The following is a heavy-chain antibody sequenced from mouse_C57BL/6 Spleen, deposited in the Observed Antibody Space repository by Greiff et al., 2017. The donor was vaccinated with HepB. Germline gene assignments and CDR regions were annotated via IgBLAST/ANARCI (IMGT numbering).Heavy chain of an antibody. J-gene: IGHJ3*01. V-gene: IGHV1-64*01. CDR3: AGHYGSSPPWFAY. D-gene: IGHD1-1*01. CDR1: GYTFTSYW. CDR2: IHPNSGST. Sequence: QVQLQQPGAELVKPGASVKLSCKASGYTFTSYWMHWVKQRPGQGLEWIGMIHPNSGSTNYNEKFKSKATLTVDKSSSTAYMQLSSLTSEDSAVYCCAGHYGSSPPWFAYWGQGTLVTVSA.